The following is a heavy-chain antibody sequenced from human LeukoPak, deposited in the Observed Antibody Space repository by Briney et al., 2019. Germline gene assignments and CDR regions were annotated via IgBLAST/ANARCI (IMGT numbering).Heavy chain of an antibody. CDR3: ARIAERQLAYFDY. Sequence: ASVKVSCKASGFTFTNYGFTWVRQAPGQGLEWMGWISAYNGDTNYAQKLQGRVTMTTDTSTGTAYMELRSLRSDGTAVYYCARIAERQLAYFDYWGQGTLVTVSS. CDR1: GFTFTNYG. D-gene: IGHD6-13*01. CDR2: ISAYNGDT. V-gene: IGHV1-18*01. J-gene: IGHJ4*02.